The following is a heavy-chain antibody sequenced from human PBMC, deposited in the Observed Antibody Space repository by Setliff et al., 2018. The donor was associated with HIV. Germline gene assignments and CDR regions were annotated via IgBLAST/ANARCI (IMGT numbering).Heavy chain of an antibody. CDR3: ASSWGNSSGWTIDY. J-gene: IGHJ4*02. Sequence: GGSLRLSCAASGFTFSSYAMSWVRQAPGKGLEWVSAISGSGGSTYYADSVRGRFTVSRDNSKNSLYLQMNSLRAEDTAVYYCASSWGNSSGWTIDYWGQGTLVTVSS. CDR2: ISGSGGST. CDR1: GFTFSSYA. V-gene: IGHV3-23*01. D-gene: IGHD6-19*01.